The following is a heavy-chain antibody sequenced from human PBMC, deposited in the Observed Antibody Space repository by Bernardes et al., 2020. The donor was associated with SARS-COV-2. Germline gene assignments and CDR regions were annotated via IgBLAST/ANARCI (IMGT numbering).Heavy chain of an antibody. D-gene: IGHD1-7*01. Sequence: GGSLRLSCAASGFIFSNSAMAWVRQAPGKGLEWVSVISTGGSSTYYIDSVKGRFTISRDDSKSTVYLQMSSLRADDTAVYYCAKANPGTIIHHAFDIWGQGTMVTVSS. J-gene: IGHJ3*02. CDR3: AKANPGTIIHHAFDI. CDR1: GFIFSNSA. CDR2: ISTGGSST. V-gene: IGHV3-23*03.